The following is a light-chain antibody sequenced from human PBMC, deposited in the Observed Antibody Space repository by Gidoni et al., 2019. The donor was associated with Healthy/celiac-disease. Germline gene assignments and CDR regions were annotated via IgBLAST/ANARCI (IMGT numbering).Light chain of an antibody. CDR3: QQRSNWPPALT. Sequence: EIVLTQSPATLSLSPGERATLSCRASQSVSSYLAWYPQKPGQAPRLLIYDASNRATGIPARFSGSGSGTDFPLTISSLAPEDFAVYYCQQRSNWPPALTFGGXTKVEIK. J-gene: IGKJ4*01. CDR1: QSVSSY. CDR2: DAS. V-gene: IGKV3-11*01.